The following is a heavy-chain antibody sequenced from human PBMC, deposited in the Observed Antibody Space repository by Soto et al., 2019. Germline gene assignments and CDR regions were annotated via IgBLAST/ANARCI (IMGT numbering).Heavy chain of an antibody. D-gene: IGHD4-17*01. J-gene: IGHJ5*02. CDR3: AKDRGYGDYDWFDP. Sequence: EVQLVESGGGLVKPGGSLRLSCAASGFTFSPYAMNWVRQAPGKGLEWVSSIDSTLTYIYYTDSVKGRFTISRDNAKSSLYLQMNSLRAEDTAVYYCAKDRGYGDYDWFDPWGQGTLVTVSS. CDR1: GFTFSPYA. CDR2: IDSTLTYI. V-gene: IGHV3-21*01.